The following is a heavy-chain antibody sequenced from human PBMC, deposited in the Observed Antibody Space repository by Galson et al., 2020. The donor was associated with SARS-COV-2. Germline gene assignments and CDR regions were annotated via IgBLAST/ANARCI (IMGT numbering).Heavy chain of an antibody. V-gene: IGHV4-39*01. CDR3: ARLVRIWFGEEKWFDP. CDR2: IYYSGST. J-gene: IGHJ5*02. Sequence: SETLSLTCTVSGGSISSSSYYWGWIRQPPGKGLEWIGSIYYSGSTYYNPSLKSRVTISVDTSKNQFSLKLSSVTAADTAVYYCARLVRIWFGEEKWFDPWGQGTLVTVSS. D-gene: IGHD3-10*01. CDR1: GGSISSSSYY.